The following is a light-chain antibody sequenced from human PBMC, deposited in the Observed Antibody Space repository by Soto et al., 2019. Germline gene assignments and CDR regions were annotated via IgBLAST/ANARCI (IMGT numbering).Light chain of an antibody. CDR3: SSYSRSINYV. V-gene: IGLV2-8*01. J-gene: IGLJ1*01. Sequence: QSVLTQPPSASGSPGQSVTISCTGTNNDIGGYTYVSWYQQLPGKAPKLMIYEVNKRPSGIPDRFSGSKSGNTASLTVSGLQPADEAEYFCSSYSRSINYVFGIGTKVTVL. CDR1: NNDIGGYTY. CDR2: EVN.